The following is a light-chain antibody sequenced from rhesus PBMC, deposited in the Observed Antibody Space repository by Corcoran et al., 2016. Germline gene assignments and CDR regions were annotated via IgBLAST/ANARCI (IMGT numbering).Light chain of an antibody. CDR3: QQYSSSPYS. CDR1: QSFSSW. Sequence: DIQMTQSPSSLSAPVGDTVTITCRASQSFSSWLAWYQQKPGKAPKLLINKASSLQSGVPSRCSGSGSGTDFTLPISSLRSEDFATYYCQQYSSSPYSFGQGSKVELE. J-gene: IGKJ2*01. V-gene: IGKV1-22*01. CDR2: KAS.